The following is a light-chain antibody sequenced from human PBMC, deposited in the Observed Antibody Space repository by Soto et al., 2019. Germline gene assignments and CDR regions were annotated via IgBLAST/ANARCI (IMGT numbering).Light chain of an antibody. V-gene: IGKV3-11*01. CDR3: QQRRNWPLT. CDR2: DAS. J-gene: IGKJ4*01. CDR1: QSVSSY. Sequence: EIVLTQSPATLSFSPGERATLSFRASQSVSSYLAWYQHKPGQAPRLLIYDASNRATGIPSRFRGSGSGKDFLPTISSLEPEDFAVYYCQQRRNWPLTFGGGTKVDIK.